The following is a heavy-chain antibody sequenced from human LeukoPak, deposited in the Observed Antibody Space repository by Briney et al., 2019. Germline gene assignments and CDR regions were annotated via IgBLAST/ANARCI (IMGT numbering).Heavy chain of an antibody. D-gene: IGHD3-3*01. CDR1: GFAFSSYE. J-gene: IGHJ6*02. CDR3: ARPPSITNPYYGMDV. CDR2: ISSSGSTI. Sequence: GGSLRLSCAVSGFAFSSYEMNWVRQAPGKGLEWVSYISSSGSTIYYADSVKGRFTVSRDNAKNSLCLQMNGLRVEDTAVYYCARPPSITNPYYGMDVWGQGTTVTVSS. V-gene: IGHV3-48*03.